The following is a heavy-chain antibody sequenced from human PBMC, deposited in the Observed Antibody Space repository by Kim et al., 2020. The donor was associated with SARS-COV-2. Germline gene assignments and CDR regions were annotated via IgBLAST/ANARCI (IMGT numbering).Heavy chain of an antibody. CDR1: GFTFSSYA. V-gene: IGHV3-23*01. D-gene: IGHD3-3*01. CDR3: ATHPFGVVIAYFDY. CDR2: ISGSGGST. Sequence: GGSLRLSCAASGFTFSSYAMSWVRQAPGKGLEWVSAISGSGGSTYYADSVKGRFTISRDNSKNTLYLQMNSLRAEDTAVYYCATHPFGVVIAYFDYWGQGTLVTVSS. J-gene: IGHJ4*02.